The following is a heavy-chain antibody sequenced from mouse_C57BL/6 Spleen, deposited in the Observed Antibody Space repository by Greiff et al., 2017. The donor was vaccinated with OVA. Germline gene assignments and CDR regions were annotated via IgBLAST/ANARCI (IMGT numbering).Heavy chain of an antibody. CDR2: IYPGSGST. Sequence: QVQLQQPGAELVKPGASVKMSCKASGYTFTSYWITWVKQRPGQGLEWIGDIYPGSGSTNYNEKFKSKATLTVDTSSSTAYMQLSSLTSEDSAVYYCGRSGSSYAGFAYWGQGTLVTVSA. CDR1: GYTFTSYW. D-gene: IGHD1-1*01. J-gene: IGHJ3*01. V-gene: IGHV1-55*01. CDR3: GRSGSSYAGFAY.